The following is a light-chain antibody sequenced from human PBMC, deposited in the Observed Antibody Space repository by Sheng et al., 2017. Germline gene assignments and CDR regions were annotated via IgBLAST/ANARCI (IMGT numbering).Light chain of an antibody. Sequence: DIQMTQSPSTLSTSVGDRVTITCRASQSISSSLAWYQQKPGKAPKLLIYKASGLEGGVPSRFSGSGSGTEFTLSISSLQPDDFATYYCQQYKSYSPTFGQGTKVEIK. CDR3: QQYKSYSPT. CDR1: QSISSS. V-gene: IGKV1-5*03. J-gene: IGKJ1*01. CDR2: KAS.